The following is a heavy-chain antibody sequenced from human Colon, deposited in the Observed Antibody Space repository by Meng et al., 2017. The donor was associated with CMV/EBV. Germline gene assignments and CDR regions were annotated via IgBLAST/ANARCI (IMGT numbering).Heavy chain of an antibody. CDR1: GFTFSTYT. CDR3: ARRGFDDHSYYFDH. D-gene: IGHD3-10*01. CDR2: INPSGGRA. Sequence: GGSLRLSCAASGFTFSTYTMTWVRQAPGKGLEWVSTINPSGGRANYADSVKGRFTISRDNSKSTLFLQMDSLRAEDTAIFYCARRGFDDHSYYFDHWGQGILVTVSS. J-gene: IGHJ4*02. V-gene: IGHV3-23*01.